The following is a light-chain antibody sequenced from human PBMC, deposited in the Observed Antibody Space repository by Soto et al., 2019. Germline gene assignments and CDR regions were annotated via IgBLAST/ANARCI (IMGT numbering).Light chain of an antibody. CDR1: QSVSSSY. CDR2: GAS. V-gene: IGKV3-20*01. Sequence: IVLTQSPGTLSLSLGERATLSCRASQSVSSSYLAWYQQKPGQAPRLLIYGASSTATGIPDRFSGSGSGTDFTLTISRLEPEDFAVYYCKQYGSSAQTFGQGTKVDIK. J-gene: IGKJ1*01. CDR3: KQYGSSAQT.